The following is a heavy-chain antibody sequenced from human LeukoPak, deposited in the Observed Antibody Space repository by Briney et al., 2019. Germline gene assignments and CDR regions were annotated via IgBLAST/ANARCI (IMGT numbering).Heavy chain of an antibody. D-gene: IGHD1-1*01. CDR1: GMTFSTYW. V-gene: IGHV3-7*01. Sequence: GGSLRLSCTTSGMTFSTYWMSWVRQAPGKGLEWVAHIKPDGSEKYYLDSVRGRFTISRDNAKNSLYLQMNSLRAEDSAVYYCARYCTFRTCSGTKYDYWGQGTLVTVSS. CDR3: ARYCTFRTCSGTKYDY. CDR2: IKPDGSEK. J-gene: IGHJ4*02.